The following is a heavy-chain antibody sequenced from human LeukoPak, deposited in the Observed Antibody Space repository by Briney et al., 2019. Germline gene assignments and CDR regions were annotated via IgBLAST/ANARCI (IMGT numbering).Heavy chain of an antibody. CDR3: ARDRAGTGGFDY. D-gene: IGHD7-27*01. CDR2: ISSSTNYI. CDR1: GFTFSNSY. Sequence: GGSLRPSCAASGFTFSNSYMNWVRQAPGKGLEWVSSISSSTNYIYYADSVKGRFTISRDNAKNALYLQMNSLRAEDTAVYYCARDRAGTGGFDYWGQGTLVTVSS. V-gene: IGHV3-21*01. J-gene: IGHJ4*02.